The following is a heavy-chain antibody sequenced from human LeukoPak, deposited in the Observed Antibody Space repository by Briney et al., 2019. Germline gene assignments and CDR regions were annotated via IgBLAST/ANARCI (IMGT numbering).Heavy chain of an antibody. CDR3: AKEGWGTFGGDFDY. CDR2: ISGSGGST. Sequence: PGRSLRLSCAASGFAFSSYAMSWVRQAPGKGLEWVSGISGSGGSTYYADSVKGRFTISRDNSKSTVSLQMNSLRAEDTAVYYCAKEGWGTFGGDFDYWGQGTLVTVSS. J-gene: IGHJ4*02. V-gene: IGHV3-23*01. D-gene: IGHD3-10*01. CDR1: GFAFSSYA.